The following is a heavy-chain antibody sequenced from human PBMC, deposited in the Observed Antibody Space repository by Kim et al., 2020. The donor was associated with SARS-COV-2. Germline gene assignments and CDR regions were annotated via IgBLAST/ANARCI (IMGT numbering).Heavy chain of an antibody. Sequence: SRVTISVDTSKNQFSLKLSSVTAADTAVYYCARVWGTYDILTGYYSGFDYWGQGTLVTVSS. D-gene: IGHD3-9*01. CDR3: ARVWGTYDILTGYYSGFDY. J-gene: IGHJ4*02. V-gene: IGHV4-59*01.